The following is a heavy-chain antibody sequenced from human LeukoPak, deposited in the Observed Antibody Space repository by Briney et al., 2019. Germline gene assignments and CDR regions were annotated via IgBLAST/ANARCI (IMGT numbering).Heavy chain of an antibody. J-gene: IGHJ4*02. CDR3: ALPQDFGELSSIPGY. Sequence: ASVKVSCKASGYTFTDYYMHWVRQAPGQGLEWMGWINPNSGGTNYAQKFQGRVTMTRDTSISTAYMELSRLRSDDTAVYYCALPQDFGELSSIPGYRGQGTLVTVSS. V-gene: IGHV1-2*02. CDR2: INPNSGGT. CDR1: GYTFTDYY. D-gene: IGHD3-10*01.